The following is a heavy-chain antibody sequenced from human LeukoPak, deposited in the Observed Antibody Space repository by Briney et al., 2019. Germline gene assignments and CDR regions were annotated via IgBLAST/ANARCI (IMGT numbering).Heavy chain of an antibody. D-gene: IGHD3-3*01. CDR1: GGSFSGYY. CDR2: INHSGST. CDR3: ARARKLRFLEWLPDNWFDP. J-gene: IGHJ5*02. V-gene: IGHV4-34*01. Sequence: PSETLSLTCAVYGGSFSGYYWSWIRQPPGKGLEWIGEINHSGSTNYNPSLKSRVTISVDTSKNQFSLKLSSVTAADTAVYYCARARKLRFLEWLPDNWFDPWGQGTLVTVSS.